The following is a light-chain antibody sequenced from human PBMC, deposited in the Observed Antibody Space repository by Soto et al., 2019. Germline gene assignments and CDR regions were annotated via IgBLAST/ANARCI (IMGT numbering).Light chain of an antibody. J-gene: IGKJ4*01. CDR3: QHRSTWPRT. V-gene: IGKV3-11*01. CDR1: QSVTSS. Sequence: ELDFTQSPATLSLSPGEGATLSCRASQSVTSSLVWYQQKPGQAPRLLIYDASNRATGIPARLSGSGSGTDLTITISSLEPEDSDVYYCQHRSTWPRTFGGGTKVDIK. CDR2: DAS.